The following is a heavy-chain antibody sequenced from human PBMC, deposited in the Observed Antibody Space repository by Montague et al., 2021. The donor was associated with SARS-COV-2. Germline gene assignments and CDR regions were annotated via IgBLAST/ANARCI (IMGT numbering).Heavy chain of an antibody. D-gene: IGHD4-23*01. J-gene: IGHJ6*02. CDR2: IKRDESEK. V-gene: IGHV3-7*01. CDR3: AKNGGAHGLDV. Sequence: SLRLSCAASGFTFSNIWMSWVRQAPGKGLEWVANIKRDESEKNYVDSVKGRFSISRDNAKNSLYLQMDNLRDEDTAIYYCAKNGGAHGLDVWGQGTSVSVSS. CDR1: GFTFSNIW.